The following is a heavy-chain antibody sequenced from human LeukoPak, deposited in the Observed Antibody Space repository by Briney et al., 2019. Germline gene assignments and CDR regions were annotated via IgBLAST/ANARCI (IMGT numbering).Heavy chain of an antibody. CDR1: GFTVSSNY. J-gene: IGHJ4*02. CDR2: IYSGGST. CDR3: ARESGNYYGSGSYYV. D-gene: IGHD3-10*01. Sequence: PGGSLRLSCAASGFTVSSNYMSWVRQAPGKGLEWVSVIYSGGSTYYADSVKGRFTISRDNSKNTLYLQMNSLRVEDTAVYYCARESGNYYGSGSYYVWGQGTLVTVSS. V-gene: IGHV3-53*01.